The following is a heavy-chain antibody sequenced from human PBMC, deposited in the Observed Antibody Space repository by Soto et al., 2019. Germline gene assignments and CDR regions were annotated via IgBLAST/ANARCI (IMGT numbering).Heavy chain of an antibody. D-gene: IGHD3-22*01. CDR1: GASISSGGYY. CDR3: ARGREGVVITTFAYYYYGMDV. V-gene: IGHV4-61*08. CDR2: IYYSGST. Sequence: TSETLSLTCTVSGASISSGGYYWSWIRQPPGKGLEWIGYIYYSGSTNYNPSLKSRVTISVDTSKNQFSLKLSSATAADTAVYYCARGREGVVITTFAYYYYGMDVWGQGTTVTVSS. J-gene: IGHJ6*02.